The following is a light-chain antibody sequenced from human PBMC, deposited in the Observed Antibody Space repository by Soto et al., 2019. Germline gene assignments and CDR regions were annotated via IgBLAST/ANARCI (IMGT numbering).Light chain of an antibody. CDR3: QQSYRTPIT. V-gene: IGKV1-39*01. CDR1: QSISNF. Sequence: IQMTRSPSSLSSSLPDSVTIMCRASQSISNFLNWYQQKPGKAPNLLIYAASGLQSGVPSRFSGSGSGTDFTLTISSLQPEDFATYYCQQSYRTPITFAQGTRLEIK. CDR2: AAS. J-gene: IGKJ5*01.